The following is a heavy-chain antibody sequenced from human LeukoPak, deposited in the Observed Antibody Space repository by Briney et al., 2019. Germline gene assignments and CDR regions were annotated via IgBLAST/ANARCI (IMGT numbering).Heavy chain of an antibody. Sequence: PGGSLRLSCAASGFTFNSYAMHWVRQAPGKGLEWVAVISYDGSNKYYADSAKGRFTITRDNSKNTLYLQMKSLRAEDTAVYYCARDHSWGQGTLVTVSS. J-gene: IGHJ4*02. CDR2: ISYDGSNK. CDR3: ARDHS. CDR1: GFTFNSYA. V-gene: IGHV3-30-3*01.